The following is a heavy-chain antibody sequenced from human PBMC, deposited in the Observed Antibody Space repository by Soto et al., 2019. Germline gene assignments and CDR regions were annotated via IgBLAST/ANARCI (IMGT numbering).Heavy chain of an antibody. CDR3: ASSPPHTGAMYSRYFGL. D-gene: IGHD6-13*01. J-gene: IGHJ2*01. V-gene: IGHV1-69*14. Sequence: QVQLVQSGAEVKKPGSSVKVSCKASGGTFSSYAINWVRQAPGQGLEWMGGIIPIFGTANYAQKFQGRVTIPPDKSTNTGYIELRSLRSEDTGVYYCASSPPHTGAMYSRYFGLWGRGTLVTVSS. CDR2: IIPIFGTA. CDR1: GGTFSSYA.